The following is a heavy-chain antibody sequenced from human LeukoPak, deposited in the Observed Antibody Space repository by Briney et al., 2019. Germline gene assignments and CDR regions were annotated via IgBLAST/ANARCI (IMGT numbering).Heavy chain of an antibody. J-gene: IGHJ4*02. V-gene: IGHV1-46*01. D-gene: IGHD3-22*01. CDR2: INPSGGST. Sequence: ASVKVSCKASGYTFTSYDINWVRQAPGQGLEWMGMINPSGGSTSYAQKFQGRVTVTRDTSTSTVYMELSSLRSEDTAMYYCARGSINYNSGGYYDNPPLDYWGQGTLVTVSS. CDR1: GYTFTSYD. CDR3: ARGSINYNSGGYYDNPPLDY.